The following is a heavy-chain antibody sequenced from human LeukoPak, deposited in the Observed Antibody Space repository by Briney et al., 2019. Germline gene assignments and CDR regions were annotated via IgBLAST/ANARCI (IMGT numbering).Heavy chain of an antibody. Sequence: GASVKVSCKASGGTFSSYAISWVRQAPGQGLEWTGGIIPIFGTANYAQKFQGRVTITADESTSTAYMELSSLRSEDTAVYYCAGPKIDYDFWSGYLYYFDYWGQGTLVTVSS. CDR3: AGPKIDYDFWSGYLYYFDY. V-gene: IGHV1-69*13. CDR1: GGTFSSYA. J-gene: IGHJ4*02. D-gene: IGHD3-3*01. CDR2: IIPIFGTA.